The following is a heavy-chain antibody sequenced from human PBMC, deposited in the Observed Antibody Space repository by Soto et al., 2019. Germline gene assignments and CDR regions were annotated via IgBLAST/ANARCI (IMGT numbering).Heavy chain of an antibody. CDR1: GGSFSGYY. Sequence: SETLSLTCAVYGGSFSGYYWSWIRQPPGKGLEWIGEINHSGSTNYNPSLKSRVTISVDTSKNQFSLKLSSVTAADTAVYYCAIREASSGYYPNWSAPWGQGTLVPVSS. J-gene: IGHJ5*02. D-gene: IGHD3-22*01. CDR2: INHSGST. CDR3: AIREASSGYYPNWSAP. V-gene: IGHV4-34*01.